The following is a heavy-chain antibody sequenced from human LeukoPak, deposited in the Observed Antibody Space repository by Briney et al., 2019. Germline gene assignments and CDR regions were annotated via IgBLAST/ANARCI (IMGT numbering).Heavy chain of an antibody. J-gene: IGHJ6*02. CDR3: ARNYGDYVDYYYYGMDV. CDR1: GFTFSSYS. CDR2: IWYDGSNK. V-gene: IGHV3-33*08. Sequence: GGSLRLSCAASGFTFSSYSMNWVRQAPGKGLEWVAVIWYDGSNKYYVDSVKGRFTISRDNSKNTLYLQMNSLRAEDTAVYYCARNYGDYVDYYYYGMDVWGQGTTVTVSS. D-gene: IGHD4-17*01.